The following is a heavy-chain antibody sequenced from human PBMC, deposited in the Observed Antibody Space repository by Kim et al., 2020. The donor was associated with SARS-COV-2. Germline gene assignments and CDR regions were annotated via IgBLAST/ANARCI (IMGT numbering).Heavy chain of an antibody. D-gene: IGHD3-10*01. CDR2: IYYSGST. J-gene: IGHJ6*02. V-gene: IGHV4-31*03. CDR3: ARGERTMVRGLGYYYYGMDV. CDR1: GGSISSGGYY. Sequence: SETLSLTCTVSGGSISSGGYYWSWIRQHPGKGLEWIGYIYYSGSTYYNPSLKSRVTISVDTSKNQFSLKLSSVTAADTAVYYCARGERTMVRGLGYYYYGMDVWGQGTTVTVSS.